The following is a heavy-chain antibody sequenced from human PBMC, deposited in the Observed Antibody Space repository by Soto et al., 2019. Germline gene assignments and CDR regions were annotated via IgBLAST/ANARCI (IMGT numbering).Heavy chain of an antibody. Sequence: GGSVRLSCAASGFTFDDYAMHWVRQAPGKGLEWVSGISWNSDNIGYADSVKGRFTISRDNVKNSLYLQMNSLRAEDTALYYCAKDPYRNYGDAFDIWGQGTMVTGSS. J-gene: IGHJ3*02. CDR2: ISWNSDNI. V-gene: IGHV3-9*01. CDR1: GFTFDDYA. CDR3: AKDPYRNYGDAFDI. D-gene: IGHD4-4*01.